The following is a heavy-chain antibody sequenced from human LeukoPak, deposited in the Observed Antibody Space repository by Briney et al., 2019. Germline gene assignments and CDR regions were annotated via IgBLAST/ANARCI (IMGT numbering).Heavy chain of an antibody. CDR3: ARDPEVVVPAAILSYYYGMDV. V-gene: IGHV3-30-3*01. J-gene: IGHJ6*02. CDR2: ISYDGSNK. CDR1: GFTLSSYA. Sequence: GRSLRLSCAASGFTLSSYAMHWVRQAPGKGLEWEAVISYDGSNKYYADSVKGRFTISRDNSKNTLYLQMNSLRAEDTAVYYCARDPEVVVPAAILSYYYGMDVWGHGTTVTVSS. D-gene: IGHD2-2*01.